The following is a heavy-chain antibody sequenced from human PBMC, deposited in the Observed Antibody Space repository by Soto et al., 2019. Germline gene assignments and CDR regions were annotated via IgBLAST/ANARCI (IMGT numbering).Heavy chain of an antibody. V-gene: IGHV3-33*01. D-gene: IGHD3-22*01. J-gene: IGHJ4*02. CDR2: IWYDGSNK. CDR1: GFTFSSYG. Sequence: GGSLRLSCAASGFTFSSYGMHWVRQAPGKGLEWVAVIWYDGSNKYYADSVKGRFTISRDNSKNTLYLQMNSLRAEDTAVYYCARDDRYYDSSGYQDYWGQGTLVTVSS. CDR3: ARDDRYYDSSGYQDY.